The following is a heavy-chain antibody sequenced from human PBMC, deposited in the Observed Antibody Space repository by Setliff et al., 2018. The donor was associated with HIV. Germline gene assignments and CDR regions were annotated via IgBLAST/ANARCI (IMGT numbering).Heavy chain of an antibody. CDR2: IWPDDSDT. Sequence: GESLKISCQGSGYSFTNYWVGWVRQMPGNGLEWMGLIWPDDSDTIYSPSFQGQVTMSADKSISTAYLQWSSLKAPDTAMYYCARRSRYSGSFLTTYYFDSWGQGTLVTVSS. J-gene: IGHJ4*02. D-gene: IGHD1-26*01. CDR3: ARRSRYSGSFLTTYYFDS. V-gene: IGHV5-51*01. CDR1: GYSFTNYW.